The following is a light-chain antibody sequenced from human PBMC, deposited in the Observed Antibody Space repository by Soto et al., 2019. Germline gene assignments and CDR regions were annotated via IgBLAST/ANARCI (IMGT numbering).Light chain of an antibody. V-gene: IGLV2-14*01. CDR2: EVF. J-gene: IGLJ1*01. Sequence: QSALTQPASVSGSPGQSITISCTGTGSDVGAYSYVSWYQHHPGKAPKLIIYEVFNRPSGVSDRFSGSKSGNTASLTISGLQAEDEADYYSLSYTGSDTLGVFGTGTKVTVL. CDR1: GSDVGAYSY. CDR3: LSYTGSDTLGV.